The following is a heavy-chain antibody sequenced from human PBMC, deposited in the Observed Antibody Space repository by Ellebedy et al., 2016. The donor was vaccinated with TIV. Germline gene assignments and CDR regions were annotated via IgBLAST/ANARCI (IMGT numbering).Heavy chain of an antibody. CDR3: TTDFSN. D-gene: IGHD3-3*01. J-gene: IGHJ4*02. Sequence: GGSLRLSXVGSGFTFSNSWMDWVRQAPGKGLEWVGRIRRIVDGGTIDYAAPVKDRFTISRDDSKNTLYLQMNSLKTEDNALYYCTTDFSNWGQGTLVTVSS. V-gene: IGHV3-15*07. CDR1: GFTFSNSW. CDR2: IRRIVDGGTI.